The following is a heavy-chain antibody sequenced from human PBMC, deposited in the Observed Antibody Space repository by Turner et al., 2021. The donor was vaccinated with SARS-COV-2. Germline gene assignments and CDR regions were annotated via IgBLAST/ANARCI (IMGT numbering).Heavy chain of an antibody. D-gene: IGHD6-13*01. Sequence: QLQLQESGPGLGKPSETLSLTRTVSGGSISSSSYYWGWIRQPPGKGLEWIGSIHYSGSTYYNPSLKSRVTISVDTSKNQFSRKLSSVTAADTAVYYCATSTVAGTELNYYGMDVWGQGTTVTVSS. V-gene: IGHV4-39*01. J-gene: IGHJ6*02. CDR3: ATSTVAGTELNYYGMDV. CDR2: IHYSGST. CDR1: GGSISSSSYY.